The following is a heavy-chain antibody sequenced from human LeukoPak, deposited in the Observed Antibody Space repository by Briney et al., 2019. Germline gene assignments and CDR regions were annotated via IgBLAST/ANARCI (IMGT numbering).Heavy chain of an antibody. CDR1: GDSVSSSSAA. D-gene: IGHD4-23*01. J-gene: IGHJ4*02. CDR2: TYYRSKWYS. Sequence: SQTLSLTCAISGDSVSSSSAAWTWIRQSPSRGLEWLGRTYYRSKWYSDYAVSVKSRITINPDTSKNQFSLQLNSVTPEDTAVYYCTREWGRGGNTADYFDYWGQGTLVTVSS. V-gene: IGHV6-1*01. CDR3: TREWGRGGNTADYFDY.